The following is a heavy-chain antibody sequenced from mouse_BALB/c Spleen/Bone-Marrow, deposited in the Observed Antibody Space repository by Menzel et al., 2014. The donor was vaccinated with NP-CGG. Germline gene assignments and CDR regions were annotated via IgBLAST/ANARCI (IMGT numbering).Heavy chain of an antibody. J-gene: IGHJ3*01. Sequence: QVQLKQSGAELVRPGASVKLSCKASGYSFTNYWMNWMKQRPGQGLEWIGMIHPSDSETRLNQKFKDKATLTVDKSSSTAYMQLSSPTSEDSAVYSCASDDYDGSWFAYGAQGTLVTVSA. CDR3: ASDDYDGSWFAY. V-gene: IGHV1-74*01. D-gene: IGHD2-4*01. CDR1: GYSFTNYW. CDR2: IHPSDSET.